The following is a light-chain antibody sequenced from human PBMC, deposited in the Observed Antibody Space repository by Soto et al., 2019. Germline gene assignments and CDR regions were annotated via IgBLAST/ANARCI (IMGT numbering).Light chain of an antibody. CDR3: GSYASSGTLWV. CDR1: SSDVGGYNY. J-gene: IGLJ3*02. CDR2: EVT. V-gene: IGLV2-14*01. Sequence: QSVLTQPASVSGSPGQSITISCTGTSSDVGGYNYVSWYQHPPGKAPKLMIFEVTNRPSGVSNRFSGSKSGNTASLTISGLQAEDEADYYCGSYASSGTLWVFGGGTQLTVL.